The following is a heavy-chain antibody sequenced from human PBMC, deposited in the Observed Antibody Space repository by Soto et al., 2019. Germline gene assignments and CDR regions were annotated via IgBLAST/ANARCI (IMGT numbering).Heavy chain of an antibody. V-gene: IGHV4-39*01. CDR1: GGSISSSSYY. Sequence: SETLSLTCTVSGGSISSSSYYWGWIRQPPGKGLEWIGSIYYSGSTYYNPSLKSRVTISVDTSKNQFSLKLSSVTAADTAVYYCARHDIRTAAPGTWFDPWCQGTFVSVSS. CDR3: ARHDIRTAAPGTWFDP. CDR2: IYYSGST. D-gene: IGHD1-1*01. J-gene: IGHJ5*02.